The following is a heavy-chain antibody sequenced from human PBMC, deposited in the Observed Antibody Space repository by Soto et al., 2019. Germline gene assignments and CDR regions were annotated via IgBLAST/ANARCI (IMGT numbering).Heavy chain of an antibody. V-gene: IGHV1-69*13. CDR2: IIPIFNSA. CDR3: AREVTVASYSFDF. Sequence: ASVKVSCKASGGTFNNYALSWVRQAPGQGLEWMGGIIPIFNSANYAQKFQGRVTITADDSTSTAYMELRSLRPDDTAVYYCAREVTVASYSFDFRGQGTLVTVSS. J-gene: IGHJ4*02. D-gene: IGHD5-12*01. CDR1: GGTFNNYA.